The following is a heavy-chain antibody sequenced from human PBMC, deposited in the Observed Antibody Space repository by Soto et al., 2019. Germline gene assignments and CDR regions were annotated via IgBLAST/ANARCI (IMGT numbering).Heavy chain of an antibody. CDR1: GYTFTSYG. J-gene: IGHJ5*02. CDR2: ISAYNGNT. Sequence: QVQLVQSGAEVKKPGASVQVSCKASGYTFTSYGISWVRQAPGQGLEWMGWISAYNGNTNYAQKLQGRVTMTTDTSTSTAYMELRSLRSDDTAVYYCARDCSGGSCYPRLRFDPWGQGTLVTVSS. D-gene: IGHD2-15*01. CDR3: ARDCSGGSCYPRLRFDP. V-gene: IGHV1-18*01.